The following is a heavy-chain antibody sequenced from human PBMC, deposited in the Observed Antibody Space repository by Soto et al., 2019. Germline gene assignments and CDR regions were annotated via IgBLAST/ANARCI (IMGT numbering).Heavy chain of an antibody. J-gene: IGHJ3*02. CDR2: IIPIFGTA. V-gene: IGHV1-69*13. D-gene: IGHD6-19*01. CDR3: AREAVAGAHAFDI. CDR1: GGTFSSYA. Sequence: SVKVSCKASGGTFSSYAISWVRQAPGQGLEWMGGIIPIFGTANYAQKFQGRVTITADESTSTAYMELSSLRSEDTAVYYCAREAVAGAHAFDIWGQGTMVTVSS.